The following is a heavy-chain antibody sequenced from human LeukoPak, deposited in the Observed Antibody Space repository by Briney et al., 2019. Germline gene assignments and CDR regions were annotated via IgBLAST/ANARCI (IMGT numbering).Heavy chain of an antibody. D-gene: IGHD6-13*01. V-gene: IGHV3-30*02. CDR1: GFTFSSYG. Sequence: GGSLRLSCAASGFTFSSYGMHWVRQAPGKGLEWVAFIRYDGSNKYYADSVKGRFTISRDNSRNTLYLQMNSLRAEDTAVYYCAKDSALFFGSSWYLDYWGQGTLVTVSS. CDR3: AKDSALFFGSSWYLDY. CDR2: IRYDGSNK. J-gene: IGHJ4*02.